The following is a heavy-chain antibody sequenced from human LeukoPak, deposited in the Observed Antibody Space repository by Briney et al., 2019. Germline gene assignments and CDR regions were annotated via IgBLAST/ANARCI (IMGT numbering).Heavy chain of an antibody. CDR2: ISGSGGST. V-gene: IGHV3-23*01. J-gene: IGHJ4*02. CDR3: AKDLEPPYGGNSDY. Sequence: GGSLRLSCAASGFTFSSYAMSWVRQAPGKGLEGVSAISGSGGSTYYADSVKGRFTISRDNSKNTLYLQMNSLRAEDTAVYYCAKDLEPPYGGNSDYWGQGTLVTVSS. CDR1: GFTFSSYA. D-gene: IGHD4-23*01.